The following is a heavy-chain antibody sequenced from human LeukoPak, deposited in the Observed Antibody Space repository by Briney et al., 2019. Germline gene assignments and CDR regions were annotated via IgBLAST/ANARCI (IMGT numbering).Heavy chain of an antibody. CDR2: ISSTGVI. V-gene: IGHV3-69-1*01. D-gene: IGHD7-27*01. Sequence: GGSLRLSCAASGFTFSDYPMNWVRQTPGKGLEWVSYISSTGVIYYADSVRGRFSISRDNAMNSVYMQMNSLRAEDTALYYCARDHNWGFDYWGRGALVTVSS. CDR1: GFTFSDYP. J-gene: IGHJ4*02. CDR3: ARDHNWGFDY.